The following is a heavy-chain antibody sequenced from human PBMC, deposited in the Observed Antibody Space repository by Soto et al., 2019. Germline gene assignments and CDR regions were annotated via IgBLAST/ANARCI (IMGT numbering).Heavy chain of an antibody. CDR1: ESTVSRDW. CDR2: INQDGSEK. J-gene: IGHJ4*02. V-gene: IGHV3-7*04. CDR3: SGGVGDAF. Sequence: PGEALRLSCASSESTVSRDWMNGVRQAPGKGLEWVAHINQDGSEKYYVDSVKGRFTISRDNAKKSLYLQMNSLRPADTAMYYCSGGVGDAFWGQGT. D-gene: IGHD1-26*01.